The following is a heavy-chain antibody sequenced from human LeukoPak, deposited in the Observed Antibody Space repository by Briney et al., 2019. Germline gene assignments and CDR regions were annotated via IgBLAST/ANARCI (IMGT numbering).Heavy chain of an antibody. CDR1: GFTFSSYA. CDR3: ARVSYRGYSGYDFDF. Sequence: GGSLRLSCAASGFTFSSYAMSWVRQAPGKGLEWVSSIRSSSSYVYYADSVKGRFTISRDNAKNSLYLQMSGLRAEDTAVYYCARVSYRGYSGYDFDFWGQGTLVTVSP. CDR2: IRSSSSYV. V-gene: IGHV3-21*01. J-gene: IGHJ4*02. D-gene: IGHD5-12*01.